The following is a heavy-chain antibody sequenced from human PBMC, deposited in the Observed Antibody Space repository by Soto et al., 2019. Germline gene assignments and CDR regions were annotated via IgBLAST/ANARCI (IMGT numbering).Heavy chain of an antibody. D-gene: IGHD3-10*01. CDR1: GGSISSGGYY. V-gene: IGHV4-31*01. CDR3: GRDAETAGRGMDV. Sequence: QVQLQESGPGLVKPSQTLSLTCTVSGGSISSGGYYWSWIRQYPGKGLEWIGYSYYSGNTYYHPSLKTLVIITVDTSQTQFSLKLSAVTAAGQSVYYCGRDAETAGRGMDVWGQGTTVTVCS. CDR2: SYYSGNT. J-gene: IGHJ6*02.